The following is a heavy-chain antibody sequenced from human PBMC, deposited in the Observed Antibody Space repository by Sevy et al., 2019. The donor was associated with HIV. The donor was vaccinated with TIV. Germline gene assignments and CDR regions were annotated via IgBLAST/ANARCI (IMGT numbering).Heavy chain of an antibody. V-gene: IGHV3-23*01. CDR3: AKDPPTHNYYGSSGYFDN. CDR1: GVTFSSYA. J-gene: IGHJ5*02. Sequence: GGSLRLSCAASGVTFSSYAMSWVRQAPEKGLEWVSVISDSGGNTYYANSVKGRFTISRDNSRNTLYLQMNSLRAEDTAVYYCAKDPPTHNYYGSSGYFDNWGQGTLVTVSS. D-gene: IGHD3-22*01. CDR2: ISDSGGNT.